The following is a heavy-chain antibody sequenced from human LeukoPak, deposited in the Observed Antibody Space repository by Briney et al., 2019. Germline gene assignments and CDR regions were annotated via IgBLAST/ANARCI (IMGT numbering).Heavy chain of an antibody. J-gene: IGHJ3*02. V-gene: IGHV5-51*01. CDR1: GYRFTTYW. CDR2: IYPGDSDT. CDR3: AGTSRTKDAFDI. Sequence: GESLKISCKGSGYRFTTYWIAWVRQVPGKGLEWMGIIYPGDSDTRYSPSFQGQVTISADKSISTAYLQWSSLKASDTAMYYCAGTSRTKDAFDIWGQGTMVTVSS. D-gene: IGHD1-1*01.